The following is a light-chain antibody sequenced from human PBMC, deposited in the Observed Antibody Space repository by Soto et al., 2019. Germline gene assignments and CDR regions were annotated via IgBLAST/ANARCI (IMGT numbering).Light chain of an antibody. CDR2: DVS. V-gene: IGLV2-11*01. CDR3: CSYAGSYSWV. Sequence: QSVLTQPRSVSGSPGQSVTISCTGTSSDVGGYNYVSWYQQHPDKDPKLMIYDVSKRPSGVPDRFSGSKSGNTASLTISGLQAEDEAEYYCCSYAGSYSWVFGGGTKLTVL. CDR1: SSDVGGYNY. J-gene: IGLJ2*01.